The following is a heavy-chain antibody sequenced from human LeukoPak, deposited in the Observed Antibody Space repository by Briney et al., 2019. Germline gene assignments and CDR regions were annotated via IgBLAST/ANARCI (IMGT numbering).Heavy chain of an antibody. V-gene: IGHV4-34*01. CDR2: INHSGIT. D-gene: IGHD2-15*01. Sequence: SETLSLTCAVYGRSFSGYYWTWIRQTPGKGLEWIGEINHSGITDYNPSLRSRVTIAVDTSKNQFSLKLSSVTAADTAIYYCGRAVIVVAGATQRNWFDPWGKGTLVTVSS. J-gene: IGHJ5*02. CDR1: GRSFSGYY. CDR3: GRAVIVVAGATQRNWFDP.